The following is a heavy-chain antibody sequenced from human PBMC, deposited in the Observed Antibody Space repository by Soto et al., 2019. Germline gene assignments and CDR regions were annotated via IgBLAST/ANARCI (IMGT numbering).Heavy chain of an antibody. D-gene: IGHD3-10*01. CDR1: GGSLSSYY. CDR2: IYFRGST. V-gene: IGHV4-59*08. CDR3: ASHMVRGVPFGY. Sequence: SETLSLTCTVSGGSLSSYYWSWIRQPPGKGLEWIGYIYFRGSTNYNPSLKSRVTISVDTSKNQFSLKLSSVTAADTAVYYCASHMVRGVPFGYWGQGTLVPVSS. J-gene: IGHJ4*02.